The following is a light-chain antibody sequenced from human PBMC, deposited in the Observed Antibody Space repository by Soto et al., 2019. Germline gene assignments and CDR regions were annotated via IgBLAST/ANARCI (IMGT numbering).Light chain of an antibody. J-gene: IGKJ2*01. CDR3: QQYFTPPHT. V-gene: IGKV4-1*01. CDR2: WAS. CDR1: QSILYSSNNRNY. Sequence: DIVMTQSPDSLAVSLGERATINCKSSQSILYSSNNRNYLAWYQQRPGQPPKLLISWASTRESGVPDRFSGGGSGTDFTLTISSLQAEDVAVYYCQQYFTPPHTFGQGTKLDIK.